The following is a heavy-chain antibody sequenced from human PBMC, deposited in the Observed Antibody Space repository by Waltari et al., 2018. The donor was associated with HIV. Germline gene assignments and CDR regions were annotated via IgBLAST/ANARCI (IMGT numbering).Heavy chain of an antibody. CDR1: GFTLREYA. Sequence: QVQLVESGGGVVQPGKSLRLACAASGFTLREYAMHWVRPAPGKGLEWVTVISSDGGNQYYADSVKGRFTISRDNSKKTLSLEMNSLKIEDTAMYYCAKDAYGGHPKNWFDSWGQGILVTVSS. V-gene: IGHV3-30*18. J-gene: IGHJ5*01. CDR3: AKDAYGGHPKNWFDS. CDR2: ISSDGGNQ. D-gene: IGHD3-10*01.